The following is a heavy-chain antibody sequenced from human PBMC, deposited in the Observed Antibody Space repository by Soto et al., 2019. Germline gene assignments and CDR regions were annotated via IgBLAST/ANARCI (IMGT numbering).Heavy chain of an antibody. CDR2: IWYDGSNK. D-gene: IGHD3-22*01. Sequence: VQLVESGGGLVKPGGSLRLSCAASGFTFSNAWMSWVRQAPGKGLEWVAVIWYDGSNKYYADSVKGRFTISRDNSKNTLYLQMNSLRAEDTAVYYCARIGRVDAFDIWGQGTMVTVSS. J-gene: IGHJ3*02. CDR1: GFTFSNAW. V-gene: IGHV3-33*08. CDR3: ARIGRVDAFDI.